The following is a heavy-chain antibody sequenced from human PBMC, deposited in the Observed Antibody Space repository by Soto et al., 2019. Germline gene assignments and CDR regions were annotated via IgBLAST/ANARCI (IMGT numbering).Heavy chain of an antibody. J-gene: IGHJ4*02. Sequence: GGSLRLSXAASGFTFRSYVVHWVRQAPGKGLEWVAVISYDGSNKNYADSVKGRFTISRDNSKNTLYLQMNSLRVEDTAVYYCAKDQEDYGSGSYSAFDYWGQGTLVTVSS. CDR3: AKDQEDYGSGSYSAFDY. CDR1: GFTFRSYV. CDR2: ISYDGSNK. V-gene: IGHV3-30*18. D-gene: IGHD3-10*01.